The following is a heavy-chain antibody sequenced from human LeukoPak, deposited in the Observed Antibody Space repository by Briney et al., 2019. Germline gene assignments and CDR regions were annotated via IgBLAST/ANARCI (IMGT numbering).Heavy chain of an antibody. CDR2: ISKDGRTV. V-gene: IGHV3-11*01. D-gene: IGHD5-12*01. CDR3: ARVRGSYSSDY. CDR1: GFTFSDYY. Sequence: PGGSLRLSCAASGFTFSDYYMSWLRQAPGKGLEGVSFISKDGRTVSYADSVEGQFTISRDNSKNSLYLQMNSLTADDTAVYFCARVRGSYSSDYWGQGTLVTVSS. J-gene: IGHJ4*02.